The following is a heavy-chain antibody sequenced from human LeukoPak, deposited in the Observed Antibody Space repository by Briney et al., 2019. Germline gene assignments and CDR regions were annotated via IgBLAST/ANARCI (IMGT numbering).Heavy chain of an antibody. CDR2: ISHDGGSE. CDR3: AKDWGSSGWYNWFDP. CDR1: GFTIGNYG. D-gene: IGHD6-19*01. V-gene: IGHV3-30*18. J-gene: IGHJ5*02. Sequence: GGSLRLSCVVSGFTIGNYGMHWVRQAPDKGLEWVAMISHDGGSEHYGDSVKGRFTISRDISKNTLCLHMSSLRVEDTAVYYCAKDWGSSGWYNWFDPWGQGTLVTVSS.